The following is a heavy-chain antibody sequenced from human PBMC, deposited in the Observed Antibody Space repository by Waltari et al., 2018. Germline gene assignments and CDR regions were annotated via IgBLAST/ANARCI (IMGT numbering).Heavy chain of an antibody. CDR1: GGPISSSSFY. Sequence: QLQLQESGPGLVKPSETLSLPCTVPGGPISSSSFYWGWIRQPPGKGLEWIGSIYYSGSTYYNPSLKSRVTISVDTSKNQFSLKLSSVTAADTAVYYCARSRVYDYVWGSYRLQFDYWGQGTLVTVSS. CDR3: ARSRVYDYVWGSYRLQFDY. J-gene: IGHJ4*02. D-gene: IGHD3-16*02. V-gene: IGHV4-39*01. CDR2: IYYSGST.